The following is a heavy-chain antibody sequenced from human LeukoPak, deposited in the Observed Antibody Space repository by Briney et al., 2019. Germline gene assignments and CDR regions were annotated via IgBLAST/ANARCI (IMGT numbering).Heavy chain of an antibody. CDR1: GYTFTSYG. Sequence: GASVKVSCKASGYTFTSYGISWVRQAPGQGLEWMGWNSAYNDNANYAQKVQGRVTMTTDTSTSTAYMELRSLRSDDTAIYYCARWYSSSWYHFDYWGQGTLVTVSS. J-gene: IGHJ4*02. CDR3: ARWYSSSWYHFDY. CDR2: NSAYNDNA. V-gene: IGHV1-18*01. D-gene: IGHD6-13*01.